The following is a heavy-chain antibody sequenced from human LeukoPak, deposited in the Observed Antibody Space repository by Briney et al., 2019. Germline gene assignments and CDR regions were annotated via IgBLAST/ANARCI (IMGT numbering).Heavy chain of an antibody. J-gene: IGHJ4*02. D-gene: IGHD3-16*02. Sequence: ASVKVSCKASGYTFTSYDIHWVRQATGQGLEWMGWMNPNSGNTGYAQKFQGRVTMTRNTSISTAYMELSSLRSEATAVYYCARAVPGPAPASYRFDYWGQGTLVTVSS. CDR3: ARAVPGPAPASYRFDY. V-gene: IGHV1-8*01. CDR2: MNPNSGNT. CDR1: GYTFTSYD.